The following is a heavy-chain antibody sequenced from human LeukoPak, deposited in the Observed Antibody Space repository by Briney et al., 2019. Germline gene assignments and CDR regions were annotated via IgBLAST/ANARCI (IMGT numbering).Heavy chain of an antibody. CDR2: IYTSGST. Sequence: SETLSLTCTVSGGSISSYYWSWIRQPAGKGLEWIGRIYTSGSTNYNPSLKSRVTMSVDTSKNQFPLKLSSVTAADTAVYYCARETYYDFWSGSPGPFDYWGQGTLVTVSS. CDR3: ARETYYDFWSGSPGPFDY. D-gene: IGHD3-3*01. J-gene: IGHJ4*02. V-gene: IGHV4-4*07. CDR1: GGSISSYY.